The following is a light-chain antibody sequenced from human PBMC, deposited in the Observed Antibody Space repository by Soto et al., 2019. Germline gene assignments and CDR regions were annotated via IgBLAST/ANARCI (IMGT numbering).Light chain of an antibody. V-gene: IGKV3-11*01. Sequence: DIVLTQAPGTLSLSPGDRSALACMCSHSFSSYLAWYQQKPGQAPRLLIYDASNRATGIPARFSGSGSGADFTLTISSLEPEDFAVYYCQQRSNWPPITFGQGTRLEIK. CDR3: QQRSNWPPIT. J-gene: IGKJ5*01. CDR2: DAS. CDR1: HSFSSY.